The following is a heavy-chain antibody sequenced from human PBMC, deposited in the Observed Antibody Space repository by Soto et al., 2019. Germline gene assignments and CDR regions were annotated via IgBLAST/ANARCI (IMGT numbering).Heavy chain of an antibody. Sequence: GASVKVSCKASGYTFTSYYMHWVRQAPGQGLEWMGIINPSGGSTSYAQKFQGRVTMTRDTSTSTVYMELSSLRSEDTAVYYCARVRPYGDPGAYFDYWGQGTLVTVSS. CDR3: ARVRPYGDPGAYFDY. V-gene: IGHV1-46*01. CDR2: INPSGGST. D-gene: IGHD4-17*01. CDR1: GYTFTSYY. J-gene: IGHJ4*02.